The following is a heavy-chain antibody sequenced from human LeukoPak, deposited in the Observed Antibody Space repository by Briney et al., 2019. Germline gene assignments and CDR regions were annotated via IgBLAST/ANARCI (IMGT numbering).Heavy chain of an antibody. CDR1: GGTFSSYA. D-gene: IGHD6-6*01. CDR3: ARDLGSSSSSYYYYGMGV. Sequence: GASVKVSCKASGGTFSSYAISWVRQAPGQGLEWMGGIIPIFGTANYAQKFQGRVTITADESTSTAYMELSSLRSEDTAVYYCARDLGSSSSSYYYYGMGVWGQGTTVTVSS. V-gene: IGHV1-69*13. J-gene: IGHJ6*02. CDR2: IIPIFGTA.